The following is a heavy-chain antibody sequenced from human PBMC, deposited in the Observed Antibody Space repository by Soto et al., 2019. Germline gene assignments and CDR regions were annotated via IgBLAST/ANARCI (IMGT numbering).Heavy chain of an antibody. CDR1: GGSISSSSYY. CDR2: IYYSGST. Sequence: QLQLQESGPGLVKPSETLSLTCTVSGGSISSSSYYWGWIRQPPGKGLEWIGSIYYSGSTYYNPSLKSRVTISVDTSKNQFSLKLSSVTAADTAVYYCARPQLLNWFDPWGQGTLVTVSS. D-gene: IGHD6-6*01. CDR3: ARPQLLNWFDP. J-gene: IGHJ5*02. V-gene: IGHV4-39*01.